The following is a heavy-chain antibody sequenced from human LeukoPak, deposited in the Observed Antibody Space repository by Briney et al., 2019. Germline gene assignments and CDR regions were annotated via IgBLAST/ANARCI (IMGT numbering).Heavy chain of an antibody. CDR2: VNGNGGST. V-gene: IGHV3-23*01. Sequence: GGSLRLSCAASGFSFSTYAMSWVRQAPGKGLEWVSGVNGNGGSTSYANSVKGRFTIFRDNSKNTVYLQMNSLRVEDTAVYYCAKSLYGGCDYWGQGTVVTVSS. J-gene: IGHJ4*02. CDR3: AKSLYGGCDY. D-gene: IGHD3-16*02. CDR1: GFSFSTYA.